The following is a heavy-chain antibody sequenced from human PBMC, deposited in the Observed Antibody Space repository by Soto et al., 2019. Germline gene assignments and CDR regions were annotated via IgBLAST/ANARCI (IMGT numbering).Heavy chain of an antibody. J-gene: IGHJ6*02. D-gene: IGHD3-16*01. CDR1: GYIFVNYG. Sequence: QVQLVQSGDEVKKPGASVKVSCKASGYIFVNYGIAWVRQAPGQGLEWMGWISPYTGNTHSATKIQGRLTMTTDISTSTAYMDLGSPTSDDTAVYYCVMVDNYVTPTPQDVWGQGTTVTVSS. CDR3: VMVDNYVTPTPQDV. V-gene: IGHV1-18*01. CDR2: ISPYTGNT.